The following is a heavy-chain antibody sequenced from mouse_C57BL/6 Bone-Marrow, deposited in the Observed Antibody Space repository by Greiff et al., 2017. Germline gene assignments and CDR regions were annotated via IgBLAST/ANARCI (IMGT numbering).Heavy chain of an antibody. D-gene: IGHD1-1*01. CDR3: ARSVLTTVVEGY. CDR2: IHPNSGST. Sequence: QVQLQQPGAELVKPGASVKLSCKASGYTFTSYWMHWVKQRPGQGLEWIGMIHPNSGSTNYNEKFKSKATLTVDKSSSTAYMQLSSLTSEDSAVYYGARSVLTTVVEGYWGQGTLVTVSA. J-gene: IGHJ3*01. CDR1: GYTFTSYW. V-gene: IGHV1-64*01.